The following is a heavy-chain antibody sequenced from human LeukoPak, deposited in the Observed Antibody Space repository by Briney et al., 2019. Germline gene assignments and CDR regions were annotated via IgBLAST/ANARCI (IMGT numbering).Heavy chain of an antibody. CDR3: AKGHGDASGYYYFDS. CDR1: GFTFSSYA. Sequence: GGSLRLSCAASGFTFSSYAMHWVRQAPGKGLEWVAVISYDGSNKYYADSVKGRFTISRDNSKNTLYLQMNSLRVEDTAVYYCAKGHGDASGYYYFDSWGQGTLVTVSS. CDR2: ISYDGSNK. V-gene: IGHV3-30*04. J-gene: IGHJ4*02. D-gene: IGHD3-22*01.